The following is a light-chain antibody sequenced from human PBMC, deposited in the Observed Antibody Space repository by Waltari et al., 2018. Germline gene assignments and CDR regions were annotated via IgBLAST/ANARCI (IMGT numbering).Light chain of an antibody. CDR3: SSYTSSSTLV. CDR2: DVS. V-gene: IGLV2-14*03. CDR1: SSDVGGYNY. J-gene: IGLJ2*01. Sequence: QSALTQPASVSGSPGQSITISCTGTSSDVGGYNYVSWYQQHPGKAPQLMIYDVSNRPSGVSNRFSVSKSGNTASLTISGLQAEDEADYYCSSYTSSSTLVFGGGTKLTVL.